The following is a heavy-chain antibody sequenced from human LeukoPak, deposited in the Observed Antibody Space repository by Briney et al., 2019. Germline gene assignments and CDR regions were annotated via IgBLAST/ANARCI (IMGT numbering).Heavy chain of an antibody. CDR2: IYSGGST. J-gene: IGHJ4*02. CDR3: AKGRGGYSSGQGPFDY. D-gene: IGHD6-19*01. Sequence: GGSLRLSCAASGFAVSSNYMSWVRQAPGKGLEWVSVIYSGGSTYYADSVKGRFTISRDNSKNTLYLQMNSLRAEDTAVYYCAKGRGGYSSGQGPFDYWGQGTLVTVSS. V-gene: IGHV3-53*01. CDR1: GFAVSSNY.